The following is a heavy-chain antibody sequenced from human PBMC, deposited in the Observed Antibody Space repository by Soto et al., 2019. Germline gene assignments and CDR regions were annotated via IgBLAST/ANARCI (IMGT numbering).Heavy chain of an antibody. Sequence: PSETLSLTCTVSGGSISSYYWSWIRQPPGKGLEWIGYIYYSGSTNYNPSLKSRVTISVDTSKNQFSLKLSPVTAADTAVYYCARLKESITIFGAPPGFDPWGKGTLVTVSS. V-gene: IGHV4-59*08. CDR1: GGSISSYY. J-gene: IGHJ5*02. CDR3: ARLKESITIFGAPPGFDP. D-gene: IGHD3-3*01. CDR2: IYYSGST.